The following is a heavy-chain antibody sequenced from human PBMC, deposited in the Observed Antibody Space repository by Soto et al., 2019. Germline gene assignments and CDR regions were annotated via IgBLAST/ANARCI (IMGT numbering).Heavy chain of an antibody. CDR3: ASLQLWQNYYYYYGMDV. CDR2: IYYSGST. V-gene: IGHV4-31*03. D-gene: IGHD5-18*01. CDR1: GGSISSGGYY. Sequence: SETLSLTCTVSGGSISSGGYYWSWIRQHPGKGLEWIGYIYYSGSTYYNSSLKSRVTISVDTSKNQFSLKLSSVTAADTAVYYCASLQLWQNYYYYYGMDVWGQGTTVTVSS. J-gene: IGHJ6*02.